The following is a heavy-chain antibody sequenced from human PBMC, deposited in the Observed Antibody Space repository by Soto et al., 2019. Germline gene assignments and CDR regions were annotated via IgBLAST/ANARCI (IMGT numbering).Heavy chain of an antibody. CDR3: ARVPYYDFWSGYYEYFDY. CDR1: GYTFTSYA. CDR2: INAGNGNT. V-gene: IGHV1-3*01. D-gene: IGHD3-3*01. J-gene: IGHJ4*02. Sequence: ASVKVACKASGYTFTSYAMHWVRQAPGQRLEWMGWINAGNGNTKYSQKFQGRVTITRDTSASTAYMELSSLRSEDTAVYYCARVPYYDFWSGYYEYFDYWGQGTLVTVS.